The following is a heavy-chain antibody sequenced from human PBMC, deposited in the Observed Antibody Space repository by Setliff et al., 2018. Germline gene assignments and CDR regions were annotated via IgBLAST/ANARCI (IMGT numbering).Heavy chain of an antibody. J-gene: IGHJ4*02. V-gene: IGHV3-23*01. Sequence: GGSLRLSCVASGLSFSSYAINWVRQAPGKGLECVSGMYGVGATFYADSVKGRFTISRDISENTLYLQMNSLRPEDTAVYYCAKDRVPDGYWDFDYWGQGILVTVSS. CDR1: GLSFSSYA. CDR3: AKDRVPDGYWDFDY. D-gene: IGHD4-17*01. CDR2: MYGVGAT.